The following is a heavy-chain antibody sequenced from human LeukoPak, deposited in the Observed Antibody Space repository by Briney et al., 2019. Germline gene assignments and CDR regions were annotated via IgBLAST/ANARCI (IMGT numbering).Heavy chain of an antibody. J-gene: IGHJ3*02. CDR1: GESLNYYY. CDR2: IFDGKTI. CDR3: ATDQRETGNLFPEVRVNAFDI. Sequence: SETPSLTCAVYGESLNYYYWSWIRQSPGKGLEWIGDIFDGKTINYNPSLKRRVTISVDTSKNQLSLKLTSVTAADTAVYYCATDQRETGNLFPEVRVNAFDIWGQGTMVTVSS. D-gene: IGHD7-27*01. V-gene: IGHV4-34*12.